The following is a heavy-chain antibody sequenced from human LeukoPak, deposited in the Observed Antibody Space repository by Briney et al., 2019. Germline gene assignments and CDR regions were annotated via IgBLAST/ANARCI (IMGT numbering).Heavy chain of an antibody. CDR1: RYSFTSYW. CDR3: AKDGGNLPVDY. CDR2: IDPSDSYT. J-gene: IGHJ4*02. V-gene: IGHV5-10-1*01. D-gene: IGHD4-23*01. Sequence: PGESLKISCQGSRYSFTSYWISWVRQMPGKGLEWMGRIDPSDSYTNYSPSFQGHVTISADKSISTAYLQWSSLQASDTAMYYCAKDGGNLPVDYWGQGTLVTVSS.